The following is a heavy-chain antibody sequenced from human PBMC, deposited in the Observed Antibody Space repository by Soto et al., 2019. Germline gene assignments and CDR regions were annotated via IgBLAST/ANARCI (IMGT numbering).Heavy chain of an antibody. CDR2: IFPSDSDT. CDR1: GYRFTSYC. CDR3: ARKDKSGYFNWFDP. Sequence: GESLKISGRTSGYRFTSYCIAWVRQMPCKGLEWMGIIFPSDSDTRYSPSFQGQVTISADRSTSTVFLQWASLKASDTAVYFCARKDKSGYFNWFDPWGQGTLVTVSS. V-gene: IGHV5-51*01. J-gene: IGHJ5*02. D-gene: IGHD3-22*01.